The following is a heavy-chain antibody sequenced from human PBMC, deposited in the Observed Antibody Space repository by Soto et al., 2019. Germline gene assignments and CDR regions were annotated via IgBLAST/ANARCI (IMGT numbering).Heavy chain of an antibody. D-gene: IGHD1-26*01. V-gene: IGHV3-72*01. CDR3: ARGGVGATFPTYYYYGMDV. J-gene: IGHJ6*02. CDR2: TRNKANSYTT. CDR1: GFTFSDHY. Sequence: GGSLRLSCAASGFTFSDHYMDWVRQAPGKGLEWVGRTRNKANSYTTEYAASVKGRFTISRDDSKNSLYLQMNSLKTEDTAVYYCARGGVGATFPTYYYYGMDVWGQGTTVTVSS.